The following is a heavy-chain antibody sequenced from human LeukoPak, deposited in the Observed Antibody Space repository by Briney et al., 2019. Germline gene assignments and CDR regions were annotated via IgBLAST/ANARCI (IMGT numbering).Heavy chain of an antibody. CDR3: ARGEVGAAADRY. V-gene: IGHV1-8*01. Sequence: ASVKVSCKASGYTFTSYDINWVRQAPGQGLEWMGWMNPNSGNTGYAQKFQGRVTMTRNTSISTAYMELSSLRSEDTAVYYCARGEVGAAADRYWGQGTLVTVSS. J-gene: IGHJ4*02. CDR2: MNPNSGNT. D-gene: IGHD2-15*01. CDR1: GYTFTSYD.